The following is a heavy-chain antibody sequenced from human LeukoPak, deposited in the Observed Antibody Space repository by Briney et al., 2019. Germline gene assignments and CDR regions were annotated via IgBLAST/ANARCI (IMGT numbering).Heavy chain of an antibody. V-gene: IGHV4-34*01. CDR3: ATTPYYYDSGGHSLGDY. CDR1: GGSFSAYY. J-gene: IGHJ4*02. Sequence: SETLSLTCAVYGGSFSAYYWSWIRQPPGKGLEWIGEIHHSGSTNYSPSLKSRVTISVDTSKNQFSLKLTSVTAADTAVYYCATTPYYYDSGGHSLGDYWGQGTLVTVSS. D-gene: IGHD3-22*01. CDR2: IHHSGST.